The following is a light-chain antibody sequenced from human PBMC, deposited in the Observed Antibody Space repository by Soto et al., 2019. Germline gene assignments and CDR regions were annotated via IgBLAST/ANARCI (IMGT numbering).Light chain of an antibody. J-gene: IGKJ5*01. Sequence: EIVLTQSPATLSLSPGERATLSCRASQSVSSYLAWYQQKPGQAPRLLIYYASNRATGIPARFSGSGSGTDFTLTISSLEPEDFAVYYCQQRSNSPITFGQGTRLEIK. CDR1: QSVSSY. CDR3: QQRSNSPIT. CDR2: YAS. V-gene: IGKV3-11*01.